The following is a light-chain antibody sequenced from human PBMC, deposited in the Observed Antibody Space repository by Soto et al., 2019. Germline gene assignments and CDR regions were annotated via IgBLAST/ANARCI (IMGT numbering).Light chain of an antibody. Sequence: DIQMTQSPSAMSASVGDTVTITCRASQGVNNYLAWFQQKPGKVPQRLIYAASSLQSGVPSRFSGSGSGTEFTLTIKSLQPEDFATYYCLQHFAYLLTFGGGTKVDIK. CDR2: AAS. CDR1: QGVNNY. J-gene: IGKJ4*01. V-gene: IGKV1-17*03. CDR3: LQHFAYLLT.